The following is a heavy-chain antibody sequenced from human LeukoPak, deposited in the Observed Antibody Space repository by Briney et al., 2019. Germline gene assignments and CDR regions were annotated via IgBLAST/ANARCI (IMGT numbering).Heavy chain of an antibody. J-gene: IGHJ4*02. Sequence: PSETLSLTCTVSGGSISSSSYYWGWIRQPPGKGLEWIGSIYYSGSTYYNPSLKSRVTISVDTSKNQFSLKLSSVTAADTAVYYCARDHLGGYCSSTSCYRPWDYWGQGTLVTVSS. D-gene: IGHD2-2*01. CDR3: ARDHLGGYCSSTSCYRPWDY. CDR2: IYYSGST. CDR1: GGSISSSSYY. V-gene: IGHV4-39*07.